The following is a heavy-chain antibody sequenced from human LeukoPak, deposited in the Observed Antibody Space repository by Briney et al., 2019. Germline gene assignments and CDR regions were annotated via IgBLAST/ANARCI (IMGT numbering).Heavy chain of an antibody. D-gene: IGHD2-15*01. CDR3: ATASLTYCSGGSCSPLNWFDP. CDR2: FDPEDGET. CDR1: GYTLTELS. V-gene: IGHV1-24*01. J-gene: IGHJ5*02. Sequence: ASVKVSCKVSGYTLTELSMHWVRQAPGKGLEWMGGFDPEDGETIYAQKFQGRVTMTEDTSTDTAYMELSSLRSEDTAVYYRATASLTYCSGGSCSPLNWFDPWGQGTLVTVSS.